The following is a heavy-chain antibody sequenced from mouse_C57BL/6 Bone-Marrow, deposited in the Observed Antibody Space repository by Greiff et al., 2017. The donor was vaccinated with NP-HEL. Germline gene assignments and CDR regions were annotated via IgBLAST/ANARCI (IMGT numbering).Heavy chain of an antibody. CDR2: IYPRSGNT. CDR1: GYTFTSYG. V-gene: IGHV1-81*01. CDR3: ARSDYYSNYDYYAMDY. J-gene: IGHJ4*01. D-gene: IGHD2-5*01. Sequence: VKLVESGAELARPGASVKLSCKASGYTFTSYGISWVKQRTGQGLEWIGEIYPRSGNTYYNEKFKGKATLTADKSSSTAYMELRSLTSEDSAVYFCARSDYYSNYDYYAMDYWGQGTSVTVSS.